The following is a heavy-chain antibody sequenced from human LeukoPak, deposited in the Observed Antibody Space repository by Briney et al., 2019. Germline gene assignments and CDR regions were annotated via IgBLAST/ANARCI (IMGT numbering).Heavy chain of an antibody. CDR2: FDPEDGET. J-gene: IGHJ4*02. Sequence: ASVKVSCKVSGYTLTELSMHWVRQAPGKGLEWMGGFDPEDGETIYAQKFQGRVTMSEDTSTDTAYMELSSLRSEDTAVYYCATGRNLAASSSSSDYWGQGTLVTVSS. CDR3: ATGRNLAASSSSSDY. CDR1: GYTLTELS. V-gene: IGHV1-24*01. D-gene: IGHD6-13*01.